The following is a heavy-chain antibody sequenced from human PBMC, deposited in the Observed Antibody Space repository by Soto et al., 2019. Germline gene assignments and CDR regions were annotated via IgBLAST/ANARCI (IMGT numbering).Heavy chain of an antibody. Sequence: QVQLVQSGAEVKKPGASVKVSCKASGYTFTSYGISWVRQAPGQGLEWMGWISAYNGNTNYAQKLQGRVTMTTDTSTSTANMELRSLRSDDTAVYYCARDSYDSSGYYHYGLDVWGQGTTVTVSS. CDR1: GYTFTSYG. J-gene: IGHJ6*02. CDR2: ISAYNGNT. V-gene: IGHV1-18*01. CDR3: ARDSYDSSGYYHYGLDV. D-gene: IGHD3-22*01.